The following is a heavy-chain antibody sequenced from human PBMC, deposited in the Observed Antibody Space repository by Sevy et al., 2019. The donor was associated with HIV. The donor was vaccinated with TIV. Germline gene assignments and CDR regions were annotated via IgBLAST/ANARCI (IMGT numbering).Heavy chain of an antibody. D-gene: IGHD1-26*01. V-gene: IGHV3-15*01. J-gene: IGHJ6*02. CDR1: GFTFSNAW. CDR3: TTDTIVGATGWYYYYGMDV. CDR2: IKSKTDGGTT. Sequence: GGSLRLSCAASGFTFSNAWMSWVRQAPGKGLEWVGRIKSKTDGGTTDYAAPVKGRFTISRDDSRNTLYLQMNRLKTEDTAVYYCTTDTIVGATGWYYYYGMDVWGQGTTVTVSS.